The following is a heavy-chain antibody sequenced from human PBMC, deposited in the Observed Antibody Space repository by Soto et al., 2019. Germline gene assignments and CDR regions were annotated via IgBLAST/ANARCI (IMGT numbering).Heavy chain of an antibody. Sequence: QVQLQESGPGLVKPSQTLSLTCTVSGGSISSGGYYWSWIRQHPGKGLEWIGYIYYSGSTYYNPSLKSRVTIPVDTSKTQVSLKLSSVTASDTAVYYCARDGDSSGLNGFDPWGQGTLVTVSS. J-gene: IGHJ5*02. CDR1: GGSISSGGYY. CDR2: IYYSGST. CDR3: ARDGDSSGLNGFDP. D-gene: IGHD3-22*01. V-gene: IGHV4-31*03.